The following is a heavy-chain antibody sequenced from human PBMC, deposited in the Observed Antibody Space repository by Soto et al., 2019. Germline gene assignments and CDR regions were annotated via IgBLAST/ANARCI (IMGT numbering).Heavy chain of an antibody. J-gene: IGHJ6*02. CDR3: ARDQGFSSSWYDYYYYGMDV. Sequence: SETLSLTCTVSGGSISSYYWSWIRQPPGKGLEWIGYIYYSGSTNYNPSLKSRVTISVDTSKNQFSLKLSSVTAADTAVYYCARDQGFSSSWYDYYYYGMDVWGQGTTVTVSS. CDR1: GGSISSYY. D-gene: IGHD6-13*01. CDR2: IYYSGST. V-gene: IGHV4-59*01.